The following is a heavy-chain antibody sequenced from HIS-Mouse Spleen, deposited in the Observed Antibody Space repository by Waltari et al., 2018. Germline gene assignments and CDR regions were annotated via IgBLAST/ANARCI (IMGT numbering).Heavy chain of an antibody. CDR2: IYYSGST. V-gene: IGHV4-39*07. J-gene: IGHJ3*02. Sequence: QLQLQESGPGLVKPSETLSLTCTVSGGSISSSSHYWGWFRQPPGRGREWIGGIYYSGSTYYNPSLKSRVTISVDTSKNQFSLKLSSVTAADTAVYYCARDPWAKNTAMVRGNDAFDIWGQGTMVTVSS. CDR3: ARDPWAKNTAMVRGNDAFDI. D-gene: IGHD5-18*01. CDR1: GGSISSSSHY.